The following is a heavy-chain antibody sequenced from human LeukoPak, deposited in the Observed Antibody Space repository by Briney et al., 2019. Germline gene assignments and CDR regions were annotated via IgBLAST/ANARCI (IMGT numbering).Heavy chain of an antibody. CDR3: AKGHYYGSGSLDY. Sequence: SVKVSCKASGGTFSSYAISWVRQAPGQGLEWMGGIIPIFGTANYAQKFQGRVTITADESTSTAYMELSSLRAEDTAVYYCAKGHYYGSGSLDYWGQGTLVTVSS. D-gene: IGHD3-10*01. J-gene: IGHJ4*02. CDR2: IIPIFGTA. V-gene: IGHV1-69*13. CDR1: GGTFSSYA.